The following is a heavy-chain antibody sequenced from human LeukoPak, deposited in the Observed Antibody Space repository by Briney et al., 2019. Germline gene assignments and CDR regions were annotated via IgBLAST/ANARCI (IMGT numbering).Heavy chain of an antibody. CDR2: ISFDGSNK. D-gene: IGHD3-10*01. J-gene: IGHJ4*02. V-gene: IGHV3-30*18. CDR1: GFTFSSYG. CDR3: AKSGGSGSYHPDEAARYYLDY. Sequence: PGGSLRLSCAASGFTFSSYGMPWVRQAPGKGLEWVAVISFDGSNKYYADSVKGRFTIYRDNSKNTLYLQMNSLRAENTAMYYCAKSGGSGSYHPDEAARYYLDYWGQGTLVTVSS.